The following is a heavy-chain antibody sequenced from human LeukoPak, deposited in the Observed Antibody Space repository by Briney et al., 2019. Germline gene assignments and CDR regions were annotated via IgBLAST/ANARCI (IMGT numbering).Heavy chain of an antibody. CDR3: AKGYSYGPSKYYFDY. Sequence: GGSLRLSCSASGFTFSSYAMSWVRQAPGKGLEWVSAISGSGGSTYYADSVKGRFTISRDNSKNTLYLQMNSLRAEDTAVYYCAKGYSYGPSKYYFDYWGQGTLVTVSS. CDR2: ISGSGGST. CDR1: GFTFSSYA. J-gene: IGHJ4*02. V-gene: IGHV3-23*01. D-gene: IGHD5-18*01.